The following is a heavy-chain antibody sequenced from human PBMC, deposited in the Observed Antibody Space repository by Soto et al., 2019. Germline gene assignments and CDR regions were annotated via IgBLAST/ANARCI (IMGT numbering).Heavy chain of an antibody. CDR1: GFTFSNAW. CDR3: TTDGRCSGGSCSTYYFDY. J-gene: IGHJ4*02. Sequence: PGGSLRLSCAASGFTFSNAWRSWVRRAPGKGLEWVGRIKSKTDGGTTDYAAPVKGRFTISRDDSKNMLYLQMNSLKTEDAAVYYCTTDGRCSGGSCSTYYFDYWGQGTLVTVSS. V-gene: IGHV3-15*01. CDR2: IKSKTDGGTT. D-gene: IGHD2-15*01.